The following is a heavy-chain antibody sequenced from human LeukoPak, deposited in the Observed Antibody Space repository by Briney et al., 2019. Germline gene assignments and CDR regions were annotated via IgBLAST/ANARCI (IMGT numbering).Heavy chain of an antibody. V-gene: IGHV1-2*02. Sequence: GASVKVSCKASGYTFTGYYMHWVRQAPGQGLEWMGWINPNSGGTNYAQKFQGRVTMTRDTSISTAYMELSRLRSDDTAVYYCARGGDIVVVVAARSPPYHMDVWGKGTTVTVSS. CDR1: GYTFTGYY. D-gene: IGHD2-15*01. CDR2: INPNSGGT. CDR3: ARGGDIVVVVAARSPPYHMDV. J-gene: IGHJ6*03.